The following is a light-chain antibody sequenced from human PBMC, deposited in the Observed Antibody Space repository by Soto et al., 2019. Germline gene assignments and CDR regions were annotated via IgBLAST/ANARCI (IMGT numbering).Light chain of an antibody. J-gene: IGKJ1*01. CDR3: QKYNSAPRT. CDR1: QDLDRW. CDR2: AAS. Sequence: DIQMTQSPSSLSASVGDRVTITCRASQDLDRWLAWYQQKPGEAPKVLIFAASSLQSGLPSRFSGGGSGTDFTLTISSLQPEDVATYYCQKYNSAPRTFGQGTKVDIK. V-gene: IGKV1-12*01.